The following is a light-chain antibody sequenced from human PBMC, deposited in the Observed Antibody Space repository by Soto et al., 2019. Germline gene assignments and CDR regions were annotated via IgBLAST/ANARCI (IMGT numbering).Light chain of an antibody. J-gene: IGKJ1*01. CDR3: QQYGISPT. CDR1: QSVSSNY. Sequence: DIVLTQSPGTLSLSPGEIATLSCRSSQSVSSNYLAWYQQKPDQAPRLVIYDVSGRATGIPDRFSGSGSGTDFTLTMSSLEPEDSAVYYCQQYGISPTFGQGTKVEIK. V-gene: IGKV3-20*01. CDR2: DVS.